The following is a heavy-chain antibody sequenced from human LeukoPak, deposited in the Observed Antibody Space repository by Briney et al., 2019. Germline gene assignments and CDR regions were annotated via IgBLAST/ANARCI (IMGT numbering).Heavy chain of an antibody. CDR1: GFTFSSYE. V-gene: IGHV3-48*03. J-gene: IGHJ1*01. CDR3: ARAGYSMDTEYFQH. CDR2: ISNSGTAI. Sequence: PGGSLSLSCAASGFTFSSYEMNWVRQAPGKGLEWVSYISNSGTAIYYADSVKGRFTISRDNAKSSLYLQMNSLRAEDTAVYYCARAGYSMDTEYFQHWGQGTLATVSS. D-gene: IGHD5-18*01.